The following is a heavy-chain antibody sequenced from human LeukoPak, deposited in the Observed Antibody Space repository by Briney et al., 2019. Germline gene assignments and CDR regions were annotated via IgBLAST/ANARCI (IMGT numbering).Heavy chain of an antibody. V-gene: IGHV4-59*08. CDR3: ARQGRSDYFDY. CDR1: GGSISSYY. CDR2: IYHSGST. J-gene: IGHJ4*02. D-gene: IGHD2-15*01. Sequence: PSETLSLTCTVSGGSISSYYWSWIRQPPGKGLEWIGSIYHSGSTYYNPSLKSRVTISVDTSKNQFSLKLSSVTAADTAVYYCARQGRSDYFDYWGQGTLVTVSS.